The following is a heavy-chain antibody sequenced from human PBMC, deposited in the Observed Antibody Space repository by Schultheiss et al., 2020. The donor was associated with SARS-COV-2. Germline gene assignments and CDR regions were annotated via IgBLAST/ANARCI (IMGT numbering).Heavy chain of an antibody. J-gene: IGHJ6*02. CDR1: GGSISSYY. Sequence: SETLSLTCTVSGGSISSYYWSWIRQPPGKGLEWIGYIYYSGSTNYNPSLKSRVTISVDTSKNQFSLKLSSVTAADTAVYYCARTRTIHCSSTSCYPNYYYYGMDVWGQGTTVTVSS. D-gene: IGHD2-2*01. CDR2: IYYSGST. V-gene: IGHV4-59*08. CDR3: ARTRTIHCSSTSCYPNYYYYGMDV.